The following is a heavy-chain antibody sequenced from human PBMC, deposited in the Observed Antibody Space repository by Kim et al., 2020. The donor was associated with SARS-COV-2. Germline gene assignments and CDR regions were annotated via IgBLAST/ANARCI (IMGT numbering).Heavy chain of an antibody. D-gene: IGHD3-9*01. V-gene: IGHV1-69*04. J-gene: IGHJ4*02. CDR3: ARDAGYILTGWKHFDY. Sequence: KFQGRVTMTADKSTSTAYMELSSLRSEDTAVYYCARDAGYILTGWKHFDYWGQGTLVTVSS.